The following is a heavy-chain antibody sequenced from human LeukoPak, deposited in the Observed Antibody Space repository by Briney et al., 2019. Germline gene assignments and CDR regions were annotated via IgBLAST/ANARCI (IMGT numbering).Heavy chain of an antibody. CDR3: ARPYRIAAVEDY. D-gene: IGHD6-13*01. J-gene: IGHJ4*02. CDR2: ISSSFSYI. Sequence: GGSLRLSCAASGFSFNNYSMNWVRQAPGKGLKWVSSISSSFSYIYYADSVKGRFTISRDNAKNSLYLQMNSLRAEDTAVYYCARPYRIAAVEDYWGQGTLVTVSS. CDR1: GFSFNNYS. V-gene: IGHV3-21*01.